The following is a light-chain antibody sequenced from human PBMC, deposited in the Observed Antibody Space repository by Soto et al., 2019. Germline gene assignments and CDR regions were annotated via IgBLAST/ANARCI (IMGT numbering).Light chain of an antibody. Sequence: DIQMTQSPSTLSASVGDRVTITCRASQCISSWLAWYQQKPGKAPQLLIYKASRLESGDPSRFSGSGSGTEFTLTISSLQPDDFATYYCQQYNSPALTFGQGTKVEIK. CDR1: QCISSW. CDR2: KAS. J-gene: IGKJ1*01. V-gene: IGKV1-5*03. CDR3: QQYNSPALT.